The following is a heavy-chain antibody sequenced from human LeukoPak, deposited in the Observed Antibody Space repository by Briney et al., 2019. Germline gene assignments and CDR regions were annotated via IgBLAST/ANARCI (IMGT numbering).Heavy chain of an antibody. Sequence: KPSETPSLTCAVSGASMNTHYWSWIRQPPGKGLEWIGYMLDTVTTKDNPSLKSRFTLSAYTSKNQFSLRLTSVTAADTAVYYCATIKRGNIFGYFDFWGQGIPVTVSS. CDR3: ATIKRGNIFGYFDF. D-gene: IGHD5-18*01. CDR2: MLDTVTT. J-gene: IGHJ4*02. CDR1: GASMNTHY. V-gene: IGHV4-59*11.